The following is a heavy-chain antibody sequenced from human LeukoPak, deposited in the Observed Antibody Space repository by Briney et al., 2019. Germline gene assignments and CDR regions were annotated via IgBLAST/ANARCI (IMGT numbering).Heavy chain of an antibody. J-gene: IGHJ4*02. CDR2: ISYDGSNK. Sequence: PGGSLRLSCAASGFTFSSYAMHWVRQAPGKGLEWVAVISYDGSNKYYADSVKGRFTISRDNSKNTLYLQMNSLRAEDTGVYYCARGYDYGDSYFDYWGQGTLVTVSS. V-gene: IGHV3-30-3*01. CDR1: GFTFSSYA. CDR3: ARGYDYGDSYFDY. D-gene: IGHD4-17*01.